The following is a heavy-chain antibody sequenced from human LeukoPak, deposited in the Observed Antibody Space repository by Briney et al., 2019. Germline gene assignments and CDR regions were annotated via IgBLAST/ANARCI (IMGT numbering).Heavy chain of an antibody. CDR2: IYYSGST. V-gene: IGHV4-31*03. CDR1: GGSISSGGYY. J-gene: IGHJ4*02. D-gene: IGHD7-27*01. CDR3: ARVGLGRMDYFDY. Sequence: SQTLSLTCTVSGGSISSGGYYWSWIRQHPGKGLEWIGYIYYSGSTCYNPSLKSRVTISVDTSKNQFSLKLSSVTAADTAVYYCARVGLGRMDYFDYWGQGTLVTVSS.